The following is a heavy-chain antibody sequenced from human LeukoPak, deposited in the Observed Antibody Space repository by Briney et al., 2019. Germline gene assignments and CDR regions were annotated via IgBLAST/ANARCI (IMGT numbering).Heavy chain of an antibody. CDR1: GGSFSGYY. CDR3: AKSNGYGLVDI. J-gene: IGHJ3*02. D-gene: IGHD3-10*01. CDR2: INHSGST. V-gene: IGHV4-34*01. Sequence: PSETLSLTCAVYGGSFSGYYWSWIRQPPGKGLEWIGKINHSGSTNYSPSLRSRVTISLDTSRNQFSLKLNSVTAADTAVYYCAKSNGYGLVDIWGQGTMVTVSS.